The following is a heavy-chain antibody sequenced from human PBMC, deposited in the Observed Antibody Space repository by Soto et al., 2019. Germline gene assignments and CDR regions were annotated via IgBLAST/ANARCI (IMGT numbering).Heavy chain of an antibody. V-gene: IGHV3-33*01. Sequence: PGGSLRLSCAASGFTFSSYGMHWAGRAQAKGLEVVAVIWYDGSNKYYAHSVKGRFTISRDNSKNTLYLQMNSLRAEDTAVYYCARDGGSGLTSYYYYYYGMDVWGQGTTVTVSS. D-gene: IGHD3-16*01. CDR1: GFTFSSYG. CDR2: IWYDGSNK. J-gene: IGHJ6*02. CDR3: ARDGGSGLTSYYYYYYGMDV.